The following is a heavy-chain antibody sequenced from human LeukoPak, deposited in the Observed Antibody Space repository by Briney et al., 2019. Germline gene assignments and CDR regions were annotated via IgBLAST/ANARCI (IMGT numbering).Heavy chain of an antibody. CDR1: GYTFTSYG. CDR2: ISAYNGNT. V-gene: IGHV1-18*01. Sequence: ASVKVSCKASGYTFTSYGISWVRQAPGQGLEWMGWISAYNGNTNYAQKLQGRVTMTTDTSTSTAYMELRSLGSDDTAVYYCARDPRARIAVAGPGGYWGQGTLVTVSS. D-gene: IGHD6-19*01. CDR3: ARDPRARIAVAGPGGY. J-gene: IGHJ4*02.